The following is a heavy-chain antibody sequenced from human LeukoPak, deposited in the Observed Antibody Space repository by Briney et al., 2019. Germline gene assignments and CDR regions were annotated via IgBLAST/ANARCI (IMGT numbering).Heavy chain of an antibody. D-gene: IGHD6-19*01. V-gene: IGHV3-43*01. CDR2: ISWDGGST. Sequence: GGSLRLSCAASGFTFDDYTMHWVRQAPGKGLEWVSLISWDGGSTYYADSVKGRFTISRDNAKNSLYLQMNSLRAEDTAVYYCARAGLATDAFDIWGQGTMVTVSS. J-gene: IGHJ3*02. CDR1: GFTFDDYT. CDR3: ARAGLATDAFDI.